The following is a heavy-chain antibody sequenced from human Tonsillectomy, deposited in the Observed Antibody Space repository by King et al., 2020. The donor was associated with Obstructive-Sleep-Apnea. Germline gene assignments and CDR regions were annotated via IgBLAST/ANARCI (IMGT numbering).Heavy chain of an antibody. CDR1: GFTFSSYW. J-gene: IGHJ4*02. V-gene: IGHV3-74*01. CDR2: IISDGSGT. D-gene: IGHD3-10*01. CDR3: ARVGVYGSGSPLDC. Sequence: DVQLVESGGGLVQPGGSLRLSCAASGFTFSSYWRHWVRQAPGKGRVWVSRIISDGSGTSYADSVRGRFTISRDNAKNTLYLQMNSLRAEDTAVYYCARVGVYGSGSPLDCWGQGTLVTVSS.